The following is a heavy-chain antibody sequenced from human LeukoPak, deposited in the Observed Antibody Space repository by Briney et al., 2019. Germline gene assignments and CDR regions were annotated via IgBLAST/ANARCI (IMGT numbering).Heavy chain of an antibody. CDR2: IYYSGST. CDR3: AREQYSSGHYYYYMDV. CDR1: GGSISSYS. V-gene: IGHV4-59*01. D-gene: IGHD6-6*01. J-gene: IGHJ6*03. Sequence: SETLSLTCTVSGGSISSYSWSWIRRPPGKGLEWIGYIYYSGSTNYNPSLKSRVTISVDTSKNQFSLKLSSVTAADTAVYYCAREQYSSGHYYYYMDVWGKGTTVTVSS.